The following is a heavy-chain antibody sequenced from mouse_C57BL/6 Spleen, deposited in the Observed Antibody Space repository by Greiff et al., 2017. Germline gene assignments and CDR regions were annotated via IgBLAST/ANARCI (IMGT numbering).Heavy chain of an antibody. Sequence: QVQLQQSGPELVKPGASVKISCKASGYAFSSSWMNWVKQRPGKGLEWIGRIYPGDGDTNYNGKFKGKATLTADKSSSTAYRQRSLLTSEDSAVYFWARGGSSYCDYAMDYWGQGTSVTVSS. CDR2: IYPGDGDT. D-gene: IGHD2-10*01. V-gene: IGHV1-82*01. J-gene: IGHJ4*01. CDR1: GYAFSSSW. CDR3: ARGGSSYCDYAMDY.